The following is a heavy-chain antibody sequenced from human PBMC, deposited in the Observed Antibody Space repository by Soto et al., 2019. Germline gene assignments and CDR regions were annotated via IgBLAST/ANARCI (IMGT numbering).Heavy chain of an antibody. Sequence: QVQLQQWGAGLLKPSETLSLTCAVYGGSFSGYYWSWIRQPPGKGLEWIGEINHSGSTYYNPSLKSRVTISVDASKNQFYLNVSSVTDADTAVYYCARGHHYDILTGYDTDMGESWYYWGQGTLVTVSS. V-gene: IGHV4-34*01. CDR2: INHSGST. J-gene: IGHJ4*02. CDR1: GGSFSGYY. D-gene: IGHD3-9*01. CDR3: ARGHHYDILTGYDTDMGESWYY.